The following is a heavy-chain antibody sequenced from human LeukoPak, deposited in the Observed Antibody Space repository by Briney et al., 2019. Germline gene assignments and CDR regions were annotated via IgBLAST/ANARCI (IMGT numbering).Heavy chain of an antibody. V-gene: IGHV4-61*01. CDR1: GGSISSGSYY. D-gene: IGHD2-21*02. CDR2: IFYSGST. CDR3: ARGVVTAPQTFDY. Sequence: SQTLSLTCTVSGGSISSGSYYWSWIRQPPGKGLEWIGYIFYSGSTNYNPSLKSRVTISVDTSKNQFSLKLSSVTAADTAVYYCARGVVTAPQTFDYWGQGTLVTVSS. J-gene: IGHJ4*02.